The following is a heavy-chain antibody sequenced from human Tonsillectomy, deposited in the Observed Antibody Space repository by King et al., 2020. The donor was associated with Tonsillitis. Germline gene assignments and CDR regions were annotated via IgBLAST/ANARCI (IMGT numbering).Heavy chain of an antibody. Sequence: VQLVESGGGLVQPGGSLRLSCAASGFTFSSYDMHWVRQVTGKGLEWVSAIGTAGDPYYPGSVKGRFTISRENAKNSLYLQMNSLRAGDTAVYYCARALGYSSGYYSCGAGGMDVWGQGTTVTVSS. J-gene: IGHJ6*02. CDR1: GFTFSSYD. CDR2: IGTAGDP. D-gene: IGHD3-22*01. CDR3: ARALGYSSGYYSCGAGGMDV. V-gene: IGHV3-13*05.